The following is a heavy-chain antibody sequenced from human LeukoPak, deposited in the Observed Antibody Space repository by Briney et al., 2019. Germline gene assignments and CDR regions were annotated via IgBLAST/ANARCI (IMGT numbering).Heavy chain of an antibody. CDR3: AINGGQWEQFDS. J-gene: IGHJ4*02. V-gene: IGHV1-69*06. D-gene: IGHD1-26*01. CDR1: GGTFSSYA. CDR2: IIPIFGTA. Sequence: GSSVKVSCKASGGTFSSYAVSWVRQAPGQGLEWMGGIIPIFGTAHYAQKFQGRVTISADKSTSTAYMELSSLRSEDTAVFYCAINGGQWEQFDSWGQGTLVTVSS.